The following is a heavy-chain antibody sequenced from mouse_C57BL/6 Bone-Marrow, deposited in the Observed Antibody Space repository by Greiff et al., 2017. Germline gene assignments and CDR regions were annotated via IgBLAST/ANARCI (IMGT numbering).Heavy chain of an antibody. CDR2: IDPENGDT. CDR1: GFNIKDDY. V-gene: IGHV14-4*01. J-gene: IGHJ4*01. D-gene: IGHD2-4*01. Sequence: DVQLVESGAELVRPGASVKLSCTASGFNIKDDYMHWVKQRPEQGLEWIGWIDPENGDTEYASKFQGKATITADTSSNTAYLQLSSLTSEDTAVYYWTTGLRRLFYAMDYWGQGTSVTVSS. CDR3: TTGLRRLFYAMDY.